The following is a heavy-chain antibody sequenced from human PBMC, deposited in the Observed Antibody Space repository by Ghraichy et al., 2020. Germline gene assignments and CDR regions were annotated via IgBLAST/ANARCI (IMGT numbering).Heavy chain of an antibody. CDR3: AKGGWIQPFH. CDR2: IYYSGGT. V-gene: IGHV4-59*01. J-gene: IGHJ4*02. CDR1: GGSISSYY. Sequence: SETLSLTCTVSGGSISSYYWSWIRQSPGKGLEWIGYIYYSGGTNYNPSLKSRVTISVDTSKNQFSLKLSSVTAADTAVYYCAKGGWIQPFHWGQGTLVTDSS. D-gene: IGHD5-18*01.